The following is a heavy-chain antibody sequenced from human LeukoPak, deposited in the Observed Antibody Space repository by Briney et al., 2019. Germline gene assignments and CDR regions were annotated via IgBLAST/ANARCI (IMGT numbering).Heavy chain of an antibody. V-gene: IGHV3-30*02. CDR1: GFTFSSYG. J-gene: IGHJ6*03. CDR2: MRYDGSNK. CDR3: ARGFPPNIVGATGYYYYMDV. D-gene: IGHD1-26*01. Sequence: GGSLRLSCAASGFTFSSYGMHWVRQAPGKGLEWVAFMRYDGSNKYYADPVKGRFTISRDNSKNTLYLQMNSLRSDDTAVYYCARGFPPNIVGATGYYYYMDVWGKGTTVTVSS.